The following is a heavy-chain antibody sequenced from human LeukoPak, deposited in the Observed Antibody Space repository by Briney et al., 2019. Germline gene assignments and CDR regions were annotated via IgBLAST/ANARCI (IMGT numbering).Heavy chain of an antibody. CDR3: ARGVAGTVGEIDY. V-gene: IGHV1-69*05. D-gene: IGHD6-19*01. CDR1: GGTFSSYA. J-gene: IGHJ4*02. CDR2: IIPIFGTA. Sequence: ASMKVSCKASGGTFSSYAISWVRQAPGQGLEWMGRIIPIFGTANYAQKFQGRVTITTDESTSTAYMELSRLRSEDTAVYYCARGVAGTVGEIDYWGQGTLVTVSS.